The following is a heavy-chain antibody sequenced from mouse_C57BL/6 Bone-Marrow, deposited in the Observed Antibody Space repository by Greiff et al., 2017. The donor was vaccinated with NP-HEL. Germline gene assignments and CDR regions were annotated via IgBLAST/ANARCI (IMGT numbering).Heavy chain of an antibody. CDR1: GFTFSSYG. Sequence: EVQLVESGGDLVKPGGSLKLSCAASGFTFSSYGMSWVRQTPDKRLEWVATISSGGSYTYYTYSVKGRFTISRDNAKNTLYLQMSSLKSEDTAMYYCASPYDYDVAWFAYWGQGTLVTVSA. J-gene: IGHJ3*01. V-gene: IGHV5-6*01. D-gene: IGHD2-4*01. CDR2: ISSGGSYT. CDR3: ASPYDYDVAWFAY.